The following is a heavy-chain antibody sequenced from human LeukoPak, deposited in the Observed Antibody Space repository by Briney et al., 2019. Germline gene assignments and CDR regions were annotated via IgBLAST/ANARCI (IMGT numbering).Heavy chain of an antibody. CDR2: IYYSGST. V-gene: IGHV4-59*01. Sequence: SETLSLTCTVSGGSISSYYWSWIRQPPGKGLEWIGYIYYSGSTNYNPSLKSRVTISVDTSKNQFSLKLSSVTAADTAVYYCARDLRYCTNGVCYSYYYYMDVWGKGTTVTVSS. J-gene: IGHJ6*03. CDR1: GGSISSYY. D-gene: IGHD2-8*01. CDR3: ARDLRYCTNGVCYSYYYYMDV.